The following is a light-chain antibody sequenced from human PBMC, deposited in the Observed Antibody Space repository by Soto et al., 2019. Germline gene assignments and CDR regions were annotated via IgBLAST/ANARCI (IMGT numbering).Light chain of an antibody. CDR3: AAWDDSLNGPWV. CDR2: RND. Sequence: QSVLTQPPSASGTPGQRVTISCSGSRSNIGSNTVNWYQQLPGTAPKLLIYRNDQRPSGVPDRFSGSKSGTSAALAISGLQSEDEAHYYCAAWDDSLNGPWVFGGGTQLTVL. CDR1: RSNIGSNT. J-gene: IGLJ3*02. V-gene: IGLV1-44*01.